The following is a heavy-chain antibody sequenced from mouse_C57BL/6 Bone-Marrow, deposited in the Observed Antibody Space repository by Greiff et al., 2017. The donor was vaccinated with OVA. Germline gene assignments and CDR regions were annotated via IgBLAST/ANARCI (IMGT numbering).Heavy chain of an antibody. J-gene: IGHJ2*01. CDR2: IDPSDSYT. V-gene: IGHV1-69*01. CDR3: ARQLRLPYFDY. Sequence: QVQLQQPGAELVMPGASVKLSCKASGYTFTSYWMHWVKQRPGQGLEWIGEIDPSDSYTNYNQKFKGKSTLTVEQSSSTAYMQLSSLTSEDSAVYYCARQLRLPYFDYWGQGTTLTVSS. CDR1: GYTFTSYW. D-gene: IGHD3-2*02.